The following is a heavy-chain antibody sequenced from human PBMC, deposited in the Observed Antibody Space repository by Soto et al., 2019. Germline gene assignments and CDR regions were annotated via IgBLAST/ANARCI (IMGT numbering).Heavy chain of an antibody. CDR1: GFSLTTSGVG. V-gene: IGHV2-5*02. CDR2: IYWDNDR. D-gene: IGHD2-8*02. J-gene: IGHJ5*02. CDR3: AHRVNYNSYWDVGWFDP. Sequence: ITLKESGPTLLEPTQTLTLTCSFSGFSLTTSGVGVGWLRQAPGKALECLGIIYWDNDRRYNPSLKSRLSITKDTSKNQVVLTMTYMEPVDTAIYFCAHRVNYNSYWDVGWFDPWGQGTLVTVS.